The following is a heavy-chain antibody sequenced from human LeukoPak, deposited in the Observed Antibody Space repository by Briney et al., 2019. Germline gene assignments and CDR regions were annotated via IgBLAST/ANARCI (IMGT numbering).Heavy chain of an antibody. CDR1: GGSISSGGYY. V-gene: IGHV4-31*03. J-gene: IGHJ4*02. CDR3: ARRAIYYSFDY. Sequence: PSETLSLTCTVSGGSISSGGYYWSWIRQHPGEGLEWIGYIYYSGSTYYNPSLKSRVTISVDTSKNQFSLKLSSVTAADTAVYYCARRAIYYSFDYWGQGTLVTVSS. D-gene: IGHD2-2*02. CDR2: IYYSGST.